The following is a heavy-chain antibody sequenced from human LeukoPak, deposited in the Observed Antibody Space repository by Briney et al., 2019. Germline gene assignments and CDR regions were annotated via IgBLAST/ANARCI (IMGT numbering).Heavy chain of an antibody. V-gene: IGHV3-23*01. Sequence: GGSLRLSCAASGFTFSSYAMSWVRQAPGKGLEWVSAISGSGGSTYYADSVKGRFTISRDNSKNTLYLQMNSLRAEDTAVYYCAKGASDCSRTSYYPLDAFDIWGQGTMVTVSS. J-gene: IGHJ3*02. CDR2: ISGSGGST. CDR3: AKGASDCSRTSYYPLDAFDI. D-gene: IGHD2-2*01. CDR1: GFTFSSYA.